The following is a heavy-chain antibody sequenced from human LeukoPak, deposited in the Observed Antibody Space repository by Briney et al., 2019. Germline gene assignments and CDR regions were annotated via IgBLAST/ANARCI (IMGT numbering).Heavy chain of an antibody. CDR3: AREDSRAAGAYFDY. V-gene: IGHV1-69*04. CDR1: GGTFSSYA. Sequence: GSSVKVSCKASGGTFSSYAISWVRQAPGQGLEWMGRIIPILGIANYAQKFQGRVTITADKSTSTAYMELSSLRSEDTAVYYCAREDSRAAGAYFDYWGQGTLVTVSS. J-gene: IGHJ4*02. D-gene: IGHD6-13*01. CDR2: IIPILGIA.